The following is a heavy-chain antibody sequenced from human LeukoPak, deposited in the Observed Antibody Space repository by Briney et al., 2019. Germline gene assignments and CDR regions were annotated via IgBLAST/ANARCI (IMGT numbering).Heavy chain of an antibody. D-gene: IGHD1-26*01. J-gene: IGHJ4*02. CDR2: ISSGGSTI. Sequence: GGSLRLSCEASGFTVRSYEMNWVRQAPGKGLEWVSYISSGGSTIYYADSVKGRFTISRDNAKNSLYLQMNSLRAEDTAVYYCARDLVGATGDYWGQGTLVTVSS. V-gene: IGHV3-48*03. CDR1: GFTVRSYE. CDR3: ARDLVGATGDY.